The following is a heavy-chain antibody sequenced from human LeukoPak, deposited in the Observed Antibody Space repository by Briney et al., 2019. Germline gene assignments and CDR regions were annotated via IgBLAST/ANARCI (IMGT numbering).Heavy chain of an antibody. Sequence: GGSLRLSLGGPGFTLQDLAMQRVRQAPGKGLGVDSLIKGDGNSTYYAGSVKGRFTISRDNSKNSLYLQMNSLRTEDTAFYYCATNFGAYYYDTSGYYDFWGQGTLVTVSS. CDR2: IKGDGNST. V-gene: IGHV3-43*02. CDR3: ATNFGAYYYDTSGYYDF. D-gene: IGHD3-22*01. J-gene: IGHJ4*02. CDR1: GFTLQDLA.